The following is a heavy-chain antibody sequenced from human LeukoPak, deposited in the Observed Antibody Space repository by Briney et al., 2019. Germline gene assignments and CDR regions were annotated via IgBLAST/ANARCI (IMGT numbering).Heavy chain of an antibody. V-gene: IGHV4-31*03. CDR2: VYYSGSS. CDR1: GSSVSSDEYY. CDR3: ARVKVLRFLEWFLDS. Sequence: PSETLSLTCTVSGSSVSSDEYYWSWVRQHPGKGLEWIGYVYYSGSSYYIPSLESRVTMSVEVSKNQFSLELRSVTAADTAVYYCARVKVLRFLEWFLDSWGQGALVTVSS. J-gene: IGHJ4*02. D-gene: IGHD3-3*01.